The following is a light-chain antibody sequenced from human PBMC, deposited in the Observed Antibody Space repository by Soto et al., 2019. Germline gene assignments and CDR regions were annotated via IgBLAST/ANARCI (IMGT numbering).Light chain of an antibody. CDR1: QSIGNF. CDR2: ATS. J-gene: IGKJ2*01. V-gene: IGKV1-39*01. CDR3: QQSYSTPYT. Sequence: DMEMTQSPSSLSASVGDRVTITCRAMQSIGNFLHWYQQQPGKAPRLLIYATSSLQSGVPSRFSGSGSGTDFTLTISSLQTEDFATYYCQQSYSTPYTFGQGTKLEI.